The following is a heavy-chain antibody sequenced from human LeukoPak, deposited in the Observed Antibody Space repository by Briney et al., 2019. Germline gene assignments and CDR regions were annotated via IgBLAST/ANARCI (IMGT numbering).Heavy chain of an antibody. D-gene: IGHD3-16*01. V-gene: IGHV3-23*01. Sequence: GGSLRLSCAASGFTFSSYGMSWVRQAPGKGLEWVSDISGSGGGTYYADSVKGRFTISRDNSYNTVSLQMNSLRDEDTGVYYCAKGLRTGVGPYMGYHYYMDVWGKGATVTVSS. CDR1: GFTFSSYG. J-gene: IGHJ6*03. CDR3: AKGLRTGVGPYMGYHYYMDV. CDR2: ISGSGGGT.